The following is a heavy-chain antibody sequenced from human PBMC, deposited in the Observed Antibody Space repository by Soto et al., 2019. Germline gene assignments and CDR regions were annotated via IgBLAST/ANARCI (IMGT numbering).Heavy chain of an antibody. J-gene: IGHJ6*03. CDR1: GFTFSSYW. V-gene: IGHV3-7*01. CDR2: IKQDGSEK. CDR3: ARVGTGGLYYYYMDV. D-gene: IGHD2-8*02. Sequence: GGSLRLSCAASGFTFSSYWMSWVRQAPGKGLEWVANIKQDGSEKYYVDSVKGRFTISRDNAKNSLYLQMNSLRAEDTAVYYCARVGTGGLYYYYMDVWGKGTTVTVSS.